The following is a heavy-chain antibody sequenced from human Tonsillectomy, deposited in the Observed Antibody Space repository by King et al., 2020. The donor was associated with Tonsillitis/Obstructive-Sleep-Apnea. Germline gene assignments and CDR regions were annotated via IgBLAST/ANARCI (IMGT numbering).Heavy chain of an antibody. V-gene: IGHV4-59*08. D-gene: IGHD1-26*01. CDR2: IYYSGST. CDR3: ARIIVGATPYYFDY. Sequence: QLQESGPGLVKPSETLSLTCTVSGGSISSYCWSWIRQPPGKGLEWIGYIYYSGSTNYNPSLKSRVTISVDTSKNQFSLKLSSVTAADTAVYYCARIIVGATPYYFDYWGQGTLVTVSS. J-gene: IGHJ4*02. CDR1: GGSISSYC.